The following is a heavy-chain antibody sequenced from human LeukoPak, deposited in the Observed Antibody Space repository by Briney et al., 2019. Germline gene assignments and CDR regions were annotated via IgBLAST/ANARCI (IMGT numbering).Heavy chain of an antibody. CDR3: AREAYGRSSRDDAFDI. Sequence: SETLSLTCTVSSGSISSANYYWSWIRQPAGKGLEWIGRFYTSGSTDYNPSLKSRVTISVDTSKNQLSLKLNSVTAADTAVYYCAREAYGRSSRDDAFDIWGQGTKVTVSS. V-gene: IGHV4-61*02. J-gene: IGHJ3*02. D-gene: IGHD6-13*01. CDR1: SGSISSANYY. CDR2: FYTSGST.